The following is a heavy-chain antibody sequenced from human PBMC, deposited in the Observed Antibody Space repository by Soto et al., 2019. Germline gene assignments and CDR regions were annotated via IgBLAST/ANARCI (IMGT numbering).Heavy chain of an antibody. CDR3: ARHDPVPKLQHGMGV. CDR1: SGSITGYY. J-gene: IGHJ6*02. D-gene: IGHD6-13*01. CDR2: IYSAGNT. Sequence: LSLTCTVSSGSITGYYWSWMRQPPGGGLEWIGYIYSAGNTLYTPSLQSRVTISVDTSKNQFSLNLRSVTAADTAVYYCARHDPVPKLQHGMGVWGQGATVTVSS. V-gene: IGHV4-59*01.